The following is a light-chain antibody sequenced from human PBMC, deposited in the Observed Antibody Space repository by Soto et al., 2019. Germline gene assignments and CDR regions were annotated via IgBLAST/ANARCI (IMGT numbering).Light chain of an antibody. CDR3: SSYTSIGTLVI. J-gene: IGLJ2*01. CDR2: DVS. Sequence: QSALTQPASVSGSPGQSITISCTGTSSDVGGYNYVSWYQHHPGKAPKLLIYDVSSRPSGVSNRFSGSKSGNTASLTISGLQAEDDADYYCSSYTSIGTLVILGGGTKLTVL. CDR1: SSDVGGYNY. V-gene: IGLV2-14*03.